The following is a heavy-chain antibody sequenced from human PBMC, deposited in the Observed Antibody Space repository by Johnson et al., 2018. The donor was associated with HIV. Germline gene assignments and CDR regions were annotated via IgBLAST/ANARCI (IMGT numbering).Heavy chain of an antibody. CDR3: TSSYNFWAFDI. V-gene: IGHV3-74*02. CDR1: GFTFSSYW. CDR2: INPDGTDT. Sequence: VQLVESGGGLVQPGGSLRLSCAASGFTFSSYWMSWVRQAPGKGLEWVSGINPDGTDTSYVDSVKGRFTISRDNAKNTLYLQLNGLRAEDTAVYYCTSSYNFWAFDIWGQGTVVTVSS. D-gene: IGHD5-24*01. J-gene: IGHJ3*02.